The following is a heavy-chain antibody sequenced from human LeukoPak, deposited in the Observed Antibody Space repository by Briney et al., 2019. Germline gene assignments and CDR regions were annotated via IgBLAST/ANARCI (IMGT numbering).Heavy chain of an antibody. J-gene: IGHJ4*02. CDR2: ISSSSSTI. CDR1: GFTFSSYS. CDR3: AKNSPLLWFGELSSFDY. V-gene: IGHV3-48*01. Sequence: GGSLRLSCAASGFTFSSYSMNWVRQAPGKGLEWVSYISSSSSTIYYADSVKGRFTISRDNAKNSLYLQMNSLRAEDTAVYYCAKNSPLLWFGELSSFDYWGQGTLVTVSS. D-gene: IGHD3-10*01.